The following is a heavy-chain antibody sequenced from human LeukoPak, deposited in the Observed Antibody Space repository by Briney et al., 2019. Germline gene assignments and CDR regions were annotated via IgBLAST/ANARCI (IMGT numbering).Heavy chain of an antibody. CDR2: VDPEDGET. J-gene: IGHJ4*02. Sequence: ASVKVSCKVSGYTFTDYYMHWVQQAPGKGLEWMGLVDPEDGETIYAEKFQGRVTITADTSTDTAYMELSSLRSEDTAVYYCATGYCTNGVCFPPGTNYYFDYWGQGTLVTVSS. V-gene: IGHV1-69-2*01. CDR3: ATGYCTNGVCFPPGTNYYFDY. D-gene: IGHD2-8*01. CDR1: GYTFTDYY.